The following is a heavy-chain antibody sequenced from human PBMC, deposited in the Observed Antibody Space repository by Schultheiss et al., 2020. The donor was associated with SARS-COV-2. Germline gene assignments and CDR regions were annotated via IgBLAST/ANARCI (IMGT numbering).Heavy chain of an antibody. V-gene: IGHV3-74*01. CDR3: AKHGSASNYDFWSGPASLDV. Sequence: GGSLRLSCAASGFTFSNAWMSWVRQAPGKGLVWVSRINSDGSSTSYADSVKGRFTISRDNAKNTLYLQMNNLRAEDTALYYCAKHGSASNYDFWSGPASLDVWGQGTTVTVSS. D-gene: IGHD3-3*01. CDR2: INSDGSST. CDR1: GFTFSNAW. J-gene: IGHJ6*02.